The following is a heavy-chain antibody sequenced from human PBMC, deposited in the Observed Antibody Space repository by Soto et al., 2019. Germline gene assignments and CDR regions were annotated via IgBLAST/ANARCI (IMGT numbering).Heavy chain of an antibody. CDR1: GFAFSGST. V-gene: IGHV3-73*01. Sequence: QTGGSLRLSGAVSGFAFSGSTIHWVRQASGKGGECVGRIRSKANSYATAYAASVKGSFIISRDDSKPTAYLQMSSLKIEDTAVYYCFRENYFSYHGMDVWGQGTTVTVSS. CDR3: FRENYFSYHGMDV. J-gene: IGHJ6*02. CDR2: IRSKANSYAT.